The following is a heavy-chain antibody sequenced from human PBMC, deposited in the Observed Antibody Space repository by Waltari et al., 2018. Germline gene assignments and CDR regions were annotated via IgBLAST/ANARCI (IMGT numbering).Heavy chain of an antibody. Sequence: QVQLQESGPGLVKPSETLSLTCTVPGGSINIYYWSWIRQPPGKGLEWIGYVYSPGKTIDNPALESRVTLSADTSKNPVSLRLRSVTAADTAVYYCARGMSSVWYGPFDYWGQGTLVTVSS. CDR2: VYSPGKT. V-gene: IGHV4-59*08. D-gene: IGHD6-19*01. CDR3: ARGMSSVWYGPFDY. J-gene: IGHJ4*02. CDR1: GGSINIYY.